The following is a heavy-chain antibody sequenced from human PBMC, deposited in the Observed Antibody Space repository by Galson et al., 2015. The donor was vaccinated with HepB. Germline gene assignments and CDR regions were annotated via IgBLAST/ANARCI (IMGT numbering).Heavy chain of an antibody. CDR2: ISAYNGNT. V-gene: IGHV1-18*04. J-gene: IGHJ3*02. CDR3: FLIDSSGYTPNDAFDI. D-gene: IGHD3-22*01. Sequence: SVKVSCKASGYTFTSYGISWVRQAPGQGLEWMGWISAYNGNTNYAQKLQGRVTMTTDTSTSTAYMELRSLRSDDTAVYYCFLIDSSGYTPNDAFDIWGQGTMVTVSS. CDR1: GYTFTSYG.